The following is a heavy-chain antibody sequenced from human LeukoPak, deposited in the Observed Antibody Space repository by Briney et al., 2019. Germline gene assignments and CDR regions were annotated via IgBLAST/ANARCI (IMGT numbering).Heavy chain of an antibody. V-gene: IGHV4-39*01. CDR3: ARLIRGVAAAGDAFDI. Sequence: SETLSLTCTVSGGSISSSSYYWGWIRQPPGKGLEWTGSIYYSGSTYYNPSLKSRVTISVDTSKNQFSLKLSSVTAADTAVYYCARLIRGVAAAGDAFDIWGQGTMVTVSS. CDR2: IYYSGST. J-gene: IGHJ3*02. D-gene: IGHD6-13*01. CDR1: GGSISSSSYY.